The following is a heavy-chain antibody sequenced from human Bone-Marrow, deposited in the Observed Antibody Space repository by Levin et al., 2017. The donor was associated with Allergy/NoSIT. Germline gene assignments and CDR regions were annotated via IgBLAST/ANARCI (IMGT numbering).Heavy chain of an antibody. CDR3: AWTLPGTNGVVYPRYYYYGMDV. Sequence: ASVKVSCKASGYTFTGYYMHWVRQAPGQGLEGMGWINPNRCGTKYAQKFQGRVTMTRDTSISTAYMETSRLRSDDTAVYYCAWTLPGTNGVVYPRYYYYGMDVWGQGTTVTVSS. D-gene: IGHD2-8*01. CDR1: GYTFTGYY. V-gene: IGHV1-2*02. CDR2: INPNRCGT. J-gene: IGHJ6*02.